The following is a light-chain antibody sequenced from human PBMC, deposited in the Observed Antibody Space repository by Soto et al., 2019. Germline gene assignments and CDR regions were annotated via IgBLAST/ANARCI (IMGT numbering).Light chain of an antibody. CDR3: QQLFSFHPT. J-gene: IGKJ5*01. CDR2: VAS. V-gene: IGKV1-9*01. CDR1: KDISNY. Sequence: DIQLTQSPSFLSASVGDRVTITCRASKDISNYLARYQQKPGKAPNLLIYVASTLQSGVPSRFSGSGSGTEFTLTISSLQPEDLATYYCQQLFSFHPTFGQGTRLEIK.